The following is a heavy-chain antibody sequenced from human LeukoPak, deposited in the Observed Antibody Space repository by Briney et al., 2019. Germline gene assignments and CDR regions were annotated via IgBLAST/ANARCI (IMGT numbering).Heavy chain of an antibody. CDR3: AKSFALKTSTFAY. V-gene: IGHV3-23*01. CDR1: GFTFSSYA. CDR2: ISGSGGST. Sequence: PGGSLRLSCAASGFTFSSYAMSWVRQAPGNGLEWVSGISGSGGSTYYADSVKGRFTISRDNSKNTLYLQMNSLRGEDTAVYYCAKSFALKTSTFAYWGQDPWSPSPQ. J-gene: IGHJ4*01.